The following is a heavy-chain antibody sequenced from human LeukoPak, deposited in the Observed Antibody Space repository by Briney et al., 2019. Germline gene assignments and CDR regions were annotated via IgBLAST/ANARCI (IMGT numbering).Heavy chain of an antibody. Sequence: SETLSLTCTVSGGSISSYYWSWIRQPPGKGLEWIGYIYYSGSTNYNPSLKSRVTISVDTSKNQFSLKLSSVTAADTAVYYCAREKPRPYYYDSSGYEFDYWGQGTLVTVSS. CDR1: GGSISSYY. CDR3: AREKPRPYYYDSSGYEFDY. V-gene: IGHV4-59*12. CDR2: IYYSGST. D-gene: IGHD3-22*01. J-gene: IGHJ4*02.